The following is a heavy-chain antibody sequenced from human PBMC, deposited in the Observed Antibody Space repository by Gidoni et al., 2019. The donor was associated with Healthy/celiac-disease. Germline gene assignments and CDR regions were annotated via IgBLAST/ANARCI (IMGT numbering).Heavy chain of an antibody. CDR2: ISWNSGSI. CDR1: GFTFDDYA. D-gene: IGHD6-13*01. V-gene: IGHV3-9*01. J-gene: IGHJ4*02. Sequence: EVQLVESGGGLVQPGRSLRLSCAASGFTFDDYAMHWVRQAPGKGLEWVSGISWNSGSIGYADSVKGRFTISRDNAKNSLYLQMNSLRAEDTALYYCAKGIAAAGKTPFDYWGQGTLVTVSS. CDR3: AKGIAAAGKTPFDY.